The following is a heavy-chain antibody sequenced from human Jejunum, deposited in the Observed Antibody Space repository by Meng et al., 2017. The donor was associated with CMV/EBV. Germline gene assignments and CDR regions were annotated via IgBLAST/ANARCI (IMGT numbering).Heavy chain of an antibody. CDR2: AYYRSKWFY. Sequence: HVQLQQSGHGLVKPSPTLPLLSSTSGDSVSSKSAAWNWIRQSPSRGLEWLGRAYYRSKWFYDYALSVKSRININPDTSKNRFSLQLNSVTPEDTAVYYCARGLYDSSWSTFDYWGQGTLVTVAS. CDR1: GDSVSSKSAA. CDR3: ARGLYDSSWSTFDY. V-gene: IGHV6-1*01. D-gene: IGHD6-13*01. J-gene: IGHJ4*02.